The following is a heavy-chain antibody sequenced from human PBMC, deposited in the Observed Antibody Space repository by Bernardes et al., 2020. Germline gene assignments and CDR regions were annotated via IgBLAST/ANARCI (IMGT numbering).Heavy chain of an antibody. V-gene: IGHV1-18*01. CDR2: ISAYNGNT. J-gene: IGHJ6*03. CDR3: AREDTIRFDLEENINYYYMDV. CDR1: GYTFTSYG. D-gene: IGHD1-20*01. Sequence: ASVKVSCKASGYTFTSYGISWVRQAPGQGLEWMGWISAYNGNTNYAQKLQGRVTMTTDTSTSTAYMELRSLRSDDTAVYYCAREDTIRFDLEENINYYYMDVWGKGTTVTVSS.